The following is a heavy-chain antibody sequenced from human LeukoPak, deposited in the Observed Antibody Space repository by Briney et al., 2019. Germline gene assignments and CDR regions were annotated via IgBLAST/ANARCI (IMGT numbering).Heavy chain of an antibody. V-gene: IGHV4-38-2*02. CDR3: ASTSITMIAD. Sequence: ASETLSLTCTVSGYSISSGYYWGWIRQPPGKGLEWIGSIYHSGSTYYNPSLKSRVTISVDTSKNQFSLKLSSVTAADTAVYYCASTSITMIADWGQGTLVTVSS. J-gene: IGHJ4*02. D-gene: IGHD3-22*01. CDR2: IYHSGST. CDR1: GYSISSGYY.